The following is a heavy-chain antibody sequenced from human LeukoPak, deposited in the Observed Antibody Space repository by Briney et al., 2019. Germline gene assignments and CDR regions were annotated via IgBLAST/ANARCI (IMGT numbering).Heavy chain of an antibody. CDR3: GKDPNGNFIGAFDF. V-gene: IGHV3-23*01. CDR1: RFAFHNYA. CDR2: ISFDGGDI. J-gene: IGHJ3*01. D-gene: IGHD4-23*01. Sequence: GGSLRLSCAASRFAFHNYAMTWIRQAPERGLEWVSSISFDGGDIKYTDSAKGRFTISRDNSKGTLYLQMDSLRVEDTAVYYCGKDPNGNFIGAFDFWGQGTMVTVSS.